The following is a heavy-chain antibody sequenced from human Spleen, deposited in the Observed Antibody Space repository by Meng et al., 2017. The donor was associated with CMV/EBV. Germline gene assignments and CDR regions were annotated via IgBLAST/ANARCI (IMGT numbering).Heavy chain of an antibody. Sequence: GESLKISCAASGFTVSSNYMSWVRQAPGKGLEWVSVIYSGGSTYYADSVKGRFTISRDNSKNTLYPQMNSLRAEDTAVYYCARSYPNFFYGLDVWGQGTTVTVSS. V-gene: IGHV3-66*01. J-gene: IGHJ6*02. CDR2: IYSGGST. CDR1: GFTVSSNY. D-gene: IGHD4-23*01. CDR3: ARSYPNFFYGLDV.